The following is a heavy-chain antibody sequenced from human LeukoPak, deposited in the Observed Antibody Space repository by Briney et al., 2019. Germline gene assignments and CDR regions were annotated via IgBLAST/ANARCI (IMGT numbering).Heavy chain of an antibody. CDR2: INGSGGST. CDR1: GFTFSSYA. Sequence: GGSLRLSCAASGFTFSSYAMSWVRQAPGKGLEWVSAINGSGGSTYYADSVKGRFTISRDNSKNTLYLQMNSLRAEDTAVYYCAFSYGSGSYCRFWGQGTLVTVSS. J-gene: IGHJ4*02. V-gene: IGHV3-23*01. CDR3: AFSYGSGSYCRF. D-gene: IGHD3-10*01.